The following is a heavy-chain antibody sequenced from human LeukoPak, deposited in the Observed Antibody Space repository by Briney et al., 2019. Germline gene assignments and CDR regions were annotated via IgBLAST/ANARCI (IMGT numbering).Heavy chain of an antibody. Sequence: GGSLRLSCAASGFSFSTYWMTWVRQAPGKGLEWVANIKQDGSEKYYVDSVKGRFTISRDNAKNSLYLQMNSLRAEDTAVYYCARDSSSWYAILYYYYMDVWGKGTTVTVSS. V-gene: IGHV3-7*01. CDR2: IKQDGSEK. J-gene: IGHJ6*03. D-gene: IGHD6-13*01. CDR1: GFSFSTYW. CDR3: ARDSSSWYAILYYYYMDV.